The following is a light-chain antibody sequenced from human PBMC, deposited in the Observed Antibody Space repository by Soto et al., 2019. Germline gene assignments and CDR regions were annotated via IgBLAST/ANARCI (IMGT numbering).Light chain of an antibody. J-gene: IGKJ1*01. V-gene: IGKV3-20*01. CDR2: GAS. Sequence: EIVLTQSPGTLSLSPGERATLSCRASQSVSNTFLARYQQKPGQAPRLLISGASSRATGIPDRFSGSGSGTEFTLTISRLEPEDFAVYYCQQYHDTGTFGQGTKV. CDR3: QQYHDTGT. CDR1: QSVSNTF.